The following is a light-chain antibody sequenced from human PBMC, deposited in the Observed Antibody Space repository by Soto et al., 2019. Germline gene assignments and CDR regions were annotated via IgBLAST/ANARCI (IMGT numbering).Light chain of an antibody. CDR3: QHYSDWPPWT. CDR2: DAA. J-gene: IGKJ1*01. CDR1: ENVRGSK. V-gene: IGKV3-15*01. Sequence: EIVMTQSPATLSVSPGERVTLSCRASENVRGSKVAWYQQKPGEAPRLLIFDAAIMATGIAARFSGGGSLTDFTLTISSFQSEDGAVYVCQHYSDWPPWTFGQGTKVDVK.